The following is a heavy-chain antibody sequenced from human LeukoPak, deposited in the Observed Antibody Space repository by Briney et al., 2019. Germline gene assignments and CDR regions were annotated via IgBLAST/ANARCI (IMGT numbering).Heavy chain of an antibody. CDR2: IYWDDDK. D-gene: IGHD5-12*01. J-gene: IGHJ4*02. CDR1: GFSLSTHGVG. V-gene: IGHV2-5*02. Sequence: SGPTLVNPTQTLTLTCTFSGFSLSTHGVGVGWIRQPPGKALEWLALIYWDDDKRYSPSLRSRLSITKDTSRNQVVLTMTNMDPVDTATYYCAHRKWLSKVFEYWGQGTLVTVSS. CDR3: AHRKWLSKVFEY.